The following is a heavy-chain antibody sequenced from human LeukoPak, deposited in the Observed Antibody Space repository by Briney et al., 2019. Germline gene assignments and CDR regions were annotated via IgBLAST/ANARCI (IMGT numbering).Heavy chain of an antibody. Sequence: PGGSLRLSCAASGFTFSSYGMTWVRQAPGKGLEWVSGISGSGGSTYYEDSVKGRFTISRDNSKNTLYLQMNSLRAEDTAVYYCAKNSGGTCYSHLYYWGQGTLVTVSS. CDR3: AKNSGGTCYSHLYY. J-gene: IGHJ4*02. CDR1: GFTFSSYG. CDR2: ISGSGGST. V-gene: IGHV3-23*01. D-gene: IGHD2-15*01.